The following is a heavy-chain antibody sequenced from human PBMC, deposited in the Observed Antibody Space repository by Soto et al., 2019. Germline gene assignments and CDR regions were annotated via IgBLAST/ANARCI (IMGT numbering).Heavy chain of an antibody. Sequence: SATLYVRCTVADGSIIGYDGSWIRQPAGKGLEWIGRIYTSGITIYNPSLKSRVTMSVDTSKNQFSLKLSSVTAADTAVYYCARGLYCSSTSCYLLDVWGQGTTVTVSS. CDR2: IYTSGIT. J-gene: IGHJ6*02. CDR1: DGSIIGYD. V-gene: IGHV4-4*07. CDR3: ARGLYCSSTSCYLLDV. D-gene: IGHD2-2*01.